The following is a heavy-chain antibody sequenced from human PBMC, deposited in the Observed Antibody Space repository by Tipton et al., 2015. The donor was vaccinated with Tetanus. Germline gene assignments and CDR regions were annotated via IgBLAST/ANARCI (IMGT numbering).Heavy chain of an antibody. CDR1: GGSMSSSDYY. Sequence: TLSLTCTVSGGSMSSSDYYWDWIRQPPGKGLEWIGSISSSGRTYYSPSLKSRVTMSVDTSKKHFSLRLGSAIAADTAIYYCARLREIVSRSGWALDYWGQGKQVTVSS. J-gene: IGHJ4*02. CDR2: ISSSGRT. CDR3: ARLREIVSRSGWALDY. V-gene: IGHV4-39*02. D-gene: IGHD5/OR15-5a*01.